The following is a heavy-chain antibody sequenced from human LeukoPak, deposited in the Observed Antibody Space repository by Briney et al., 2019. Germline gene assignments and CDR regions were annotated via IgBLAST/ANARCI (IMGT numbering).Heavy chain of an antibody. CDR3: ARELTDYPTIFGVVIHDAFDI. CDR1: GGTFSSYA. D-gene: IGHD3-3*01. CDR2: IIPIFGTA. V-gene: IGHV1-69*05. Sequence: SVKVSCKASGGTFSSYAISWVRQAPGQGLEWMGGIIPIFGTANYAQKFQGRVTITTDESTSTAYMELSSLRSEDTAVYYCARELTDYPTIFGVVIHDAFDIWGQGTMVTVSS. J-gene: IGHJ3*02.